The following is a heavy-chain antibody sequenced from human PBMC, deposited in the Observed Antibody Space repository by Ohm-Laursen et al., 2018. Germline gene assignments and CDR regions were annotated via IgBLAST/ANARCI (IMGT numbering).Heavy chain of an antibody. CDR3: AKVEGYAGAH. V-gene: IGHV3-7*03. Sequence: GSLRLSCTASGFTFSSFWMSWVRQAPGKGLEWVAIIKNDGTEKVYVDSLRGRFTISRDNAKNSLYLQMNSLRAEDTALYYCAKVEGYAGAHWGQGTLVTVSS. D-gene: IGHD3-16*01. CDR1: GFTFSSFW. J-gene: IGHJ4*02. CDR2: IKNDGTEK.